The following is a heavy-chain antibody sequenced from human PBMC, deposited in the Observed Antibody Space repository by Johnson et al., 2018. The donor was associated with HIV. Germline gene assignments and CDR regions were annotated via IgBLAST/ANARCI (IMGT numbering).Heavy chain of an antibody. D-gene: IGHD3-22*01. V-gene: IGHV3-23*04. CDR2: ISDSGGST. J-gene: IGHJ3*02. Sequence: EVQLVESGGGLVQPGGSLRLSCAASGFTFSNYAMSWVRQAPGKGLEWVSAISDSGGSTNYADSVKGRFTLSRDNSQNTLYLQMNSLRAEDTALYYCAKSSDYYDSSGYRADAFDIWGQGTMVTVSS. CDR3: AKSSDYYDSSGYRADAFDI. CDR1: GFTFSNYA.